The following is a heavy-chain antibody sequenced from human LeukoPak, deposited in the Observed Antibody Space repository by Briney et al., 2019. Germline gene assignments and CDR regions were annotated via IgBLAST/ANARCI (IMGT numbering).Heavy chain of an antibody. CDR3: AAVRSDHYDFWSGFYDY. Sequence: PGGSLRLSCAASGFTFSSYAMSWVRQAPGKGLEWVSAISGSGGSTYYADSVKGRFTISRDNSKNTLYLQMNSLRAEDTAVYYCAAVRSDHYDFWSGFYDYWGQGTLVTVSS. V-gene: IGHV3-23*01. D-gene: IGHD3-3*01. J-gene: IGHJ4*02. CDR1: GFTFSSYA. CDR2: ISGSGGST.